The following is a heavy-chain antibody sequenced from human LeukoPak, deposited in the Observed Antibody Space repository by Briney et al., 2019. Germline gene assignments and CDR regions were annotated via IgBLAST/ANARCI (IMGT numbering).Heavy chain of an antibody. CDR1: GGSISSSY. J-gene: IGHJ3*02. CDR3: ARAIYSRAWYASDI. CDR2: IFHTGSN. Sequence: PSETLSLTCSVSGGSISSSYWSWIRQAPGKGPEWIGYIFHTGSNDYSPSLKSRVTISVDTSKNQFSLRVNSVTAADTAVYYCARAIYSRAWYASDIWGQGTVVTVSA. V-gene: IGHV4-59*01. D-gene: IGHD6-19*01.